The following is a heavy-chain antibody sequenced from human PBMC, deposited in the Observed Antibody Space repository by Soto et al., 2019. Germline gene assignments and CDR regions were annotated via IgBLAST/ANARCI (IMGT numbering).Heavy chain of an antibody. CDR2: IIPIFGTP. D-gene: IGHD5-12*01. V-gene: IGHV1-69*13. J-gene: IGHJ4*02. Sequence: SVKVSCKASGVTFTRQDMRWVRQAPGQGLEWMGGIIPIFGTPQYAEKFQDRVTITADESTSTAYMELSSLTSEDTAVYYCASISFRDGYSFDYWAQVTLFTVSS. CDR1: GVTFTRQD. CDR3: ASISFRDGYSFDY.